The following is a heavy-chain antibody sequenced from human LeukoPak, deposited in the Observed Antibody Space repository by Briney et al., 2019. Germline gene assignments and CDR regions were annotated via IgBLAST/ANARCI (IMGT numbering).Heavy chain of an antibody. D-gene: IGHD2-2*01. CDR2: ISSSSSYI. CDR3: ARVPFNPPGYCSSTSCYGLRWFDP. Sequence: PGGSLRLPCAASGFTFSSYSMNWVRQAPGKGLEWVSSISSSSSYIYYADSVKGRFTISRDNAKNSLYLQMNSLRAEDTAVYYCARVPFNPPGYCSSTSCYGLRWFDPWGQGTLVTVSS. J-gene: IGHJ5*02. CDR1: GFTFSSYS. V-gene: IGHV3-21*01.